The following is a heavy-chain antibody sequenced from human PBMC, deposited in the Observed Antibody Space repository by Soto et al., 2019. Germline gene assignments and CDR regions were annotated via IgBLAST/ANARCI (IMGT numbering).Heavy chain of an antibody. V-gene: IGHV1-2*02. CDR1: GYTFTGYY. D-gene: IGHD3-22*01. Sequence: ASVTVSCKASGYTFTGYYMHWVRPAPGQGLEWMGWINPNSGGTHYAQKFQGRVTMTRDTSISTAYMELSRLRSDDTAVYYWAREDYYDSSGYYFDYWGQGTLVTVSS. J-gene: IGHJ4*02. CDR3: AREDYYDSSGYYFDY. CDR2: INPNSGGT.